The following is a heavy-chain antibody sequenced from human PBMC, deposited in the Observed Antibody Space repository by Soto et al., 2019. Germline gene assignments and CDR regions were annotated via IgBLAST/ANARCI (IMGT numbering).Heavy chain of an antibody. CDR1: GFTFSSYW. V-gene: IGHV3-7*01. CDR2: IKQDGSEK. D-gene: IGHD3-3*01. Sequence: PGGSLRLSCAASGFTFSSYWMSWVRQAPGKGLEWVANIKQDGSEKYYVDSVKGRFTISRDNAKNSLYLQMNSLRAEDTAVYYCARDGPNYDFWSGYKSIDDWGQGTLVTVSS. CDR3: ARDGPNYDFWSGYKSIDD. J-gene: IGHJ4*02.